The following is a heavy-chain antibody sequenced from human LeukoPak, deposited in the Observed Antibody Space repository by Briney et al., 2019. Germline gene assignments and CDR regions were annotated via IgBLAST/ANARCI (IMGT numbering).Heavy chain of an antibody. J-gene: IGHJ3*02. V-gene: IGHV3-21*01. D-gene: IGHD4-17*01. CDR2: ISSSSSYI. Sequence: GGSLRLSCAAPGFTFSSYSMNWVRQAPGKGLEWVSSISSSSSYIYYADSVKGRFTISRDNAKNSLYLQMNSLRAEDTAVYYCARDSDYGDYAGAFDIWGQGTMVTVSS. CDR3: ARDSDYGDYAGAFDI. CDR1: GFTFSSYS.